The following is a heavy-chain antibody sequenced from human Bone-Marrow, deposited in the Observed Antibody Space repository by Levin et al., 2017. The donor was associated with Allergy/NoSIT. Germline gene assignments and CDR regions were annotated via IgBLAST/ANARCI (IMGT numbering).Heavy chain of an antibody. Sequence: EASVKVSCSASGFTFSSYAMHWVRQAPGKGLEYVSAISSNGGSTYYADSVKGRFTISRDNSKNTLYLQMSSLRAEDTAVYYCVVGYSYPSNTHYWGQGTLVTVSS. CDR3: VVGYSYPSNTHY. V-gene: IGHV3-64D*06. J-gene: IGHJ4*02. CDR2: ISSNGGST. D-gene: IGHD5-18*01. CDR1: GFTFSSYA.